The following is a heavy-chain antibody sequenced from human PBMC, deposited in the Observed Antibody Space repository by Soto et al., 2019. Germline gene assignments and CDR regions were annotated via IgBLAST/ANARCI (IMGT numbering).Heavy chain of an antibody. CDR1: GYSSSSGYY. CDR3: ARVRDDAFDI. CDR2: IYHSGST. V-gene: IGHV4-38-2*01. J-gene: IGHJ3*02. Sequence: ETLSLTCAVSGYSSSSGYYWGWIRQPPGKGLEWIGSIYHSGSTYYNPSLKSRVTISVDTSKNQFSLKLSSVTAADTAVYYCARVRDDAFDIWGQGTMVTVSS.